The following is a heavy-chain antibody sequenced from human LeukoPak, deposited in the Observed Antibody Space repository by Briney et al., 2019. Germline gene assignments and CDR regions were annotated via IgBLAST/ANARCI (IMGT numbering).Heavy chain of an antibody. V-gene: IGHV4-30-2*01. CDR1: GGSISSGGYS. Sequence: SETLSLTCAVSGGSISSGGYSWSWIRQPPGKGLEWIGYIYHSGSTYYNPSLKSRVTISVDRSKNQFSLKLSSVTAADTAVYYCARGSQRSRAGAFDIWGQGTMVTVSS. J-gene: IGHJ3*02. CDR2: IYHSGST. CDR3: ARGSQRSRAGAFDI.